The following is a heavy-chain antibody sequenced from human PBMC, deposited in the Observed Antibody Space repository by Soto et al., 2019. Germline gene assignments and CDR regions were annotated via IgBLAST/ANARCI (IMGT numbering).Heavy chain of an antibody. V-gene: IGHV1-69*01. CDR3: ARELERHNYYYGMDV. J-gene: IGHJ6*02. CDR2: IVPILGTS. Sequence: QVPLVQSGAEVKKPGSSVKVSCKASGGTCTRYAVVGVRQALGQGLEWMGGIVPILGTSKYAQRFQGSVSLTADGSWSTVYMEWSSLRYDDTAIYYCARELERHNYYYGMDVWGQGTTVTVSS. CDR1: GGTCTRYA.